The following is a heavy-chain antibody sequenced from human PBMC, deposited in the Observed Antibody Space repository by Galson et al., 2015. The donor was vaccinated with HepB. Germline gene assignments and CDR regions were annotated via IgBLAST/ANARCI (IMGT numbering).Heavy chain of an antibody. D-gene: IGHD6-13*01. CDR3: ARSPTAAAFFDF. J-gene: IGHJ4*02. CDR2: R. V-gene: IGHV3-33*01. Sequence: SLRLSCAVSGSNFSQYVMHWVRQAPDKGLQCVPFRDSVKGRFTISRDISKNTLYLQISSLRDEDTATYYCARSPTAAAFFDFWGQGTLLTVSS. CDR1: GSNFSQYV.